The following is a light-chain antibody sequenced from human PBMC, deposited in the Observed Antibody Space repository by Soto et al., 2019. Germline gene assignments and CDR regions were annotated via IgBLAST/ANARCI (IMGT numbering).Light chain of an antibody. CDR3: QQRGNWPRTWA. CDR1: QNINTN. V-gene: IGKV3-11*01. Sequence: EIVLTQAPVTLSSSPGEGATLSCKASQNINTNLGWYQQKPGQAPRLLIYDASLRATGIPARFTGSGSGTDFTLTINSLEPEDFAVYYCQQRGNWPRTWAFGQGTKVEVK. J-gene: IGKJ1*01. CDR2: DAS.